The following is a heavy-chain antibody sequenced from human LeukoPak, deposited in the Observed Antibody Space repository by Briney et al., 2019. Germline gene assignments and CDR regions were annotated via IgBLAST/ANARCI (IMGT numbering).Heavy chain of an antibody. CDR2: IYTSGST. V-gene: IGHV4-61*02. CDR3: ARRKDGHDY. D-gene: IGHD1-14*01. Sequence: SETLSLTCTVSGGSISSGFYYWSWIRQPAGKGLEWIGRIYTSGSTNYSPSLKSRVTISLDTSKNQFSLKLSSVTAADTAVYYCARRKDGHDYWGQGTLVTVSS. CDR1: GGSISSGFYY. J-gene: IGHJ4*02.